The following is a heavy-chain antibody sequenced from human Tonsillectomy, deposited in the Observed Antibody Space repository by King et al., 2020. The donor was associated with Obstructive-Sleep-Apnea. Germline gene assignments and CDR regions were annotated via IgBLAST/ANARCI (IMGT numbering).Heavy chain of an antibody. CDR3: AGVGYYGSGSYSNWFDP. CDR2: IYYSGTT. Sequence: VQLQESGPGLVKPSQTLSLTCTVSGGSISSGGYYWSWIRQHPGKGLEWIGYIYYSGTTYYNPSLKSRVTISVDTSKNQFSLKLSSVTAADTAVYYCAGVGYYGSGSYSNWFDPWGQGTLVTVSS. CDR1: GGSISSGGYY. V-gene: IGHV4-31*03. J-gene: IGHJ5*02. D-gene: IGHD3-10*01.